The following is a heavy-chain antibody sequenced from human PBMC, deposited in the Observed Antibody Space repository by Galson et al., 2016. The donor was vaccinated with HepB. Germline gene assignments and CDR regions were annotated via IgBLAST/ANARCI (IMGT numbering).Heavy chain of an antibody. J-gene: IGHJ4*02. V-gene: IGHV3-66*01. CDR2: IYSGGTT. Sequence: SLRLSCAASGFTVSSNYMSWVRQAPGKGLEWVSVIYSGGTTYYADSVKGRFTISRDNAKNTLYLQMNSLRAEDTAVYYCVRGSHGLRFFDYWGQGTLVTVSS. D-gene: IGHD3-3*01. CDR1: GFTVSSNY. CDR3: VRGSHGLRFFDY.